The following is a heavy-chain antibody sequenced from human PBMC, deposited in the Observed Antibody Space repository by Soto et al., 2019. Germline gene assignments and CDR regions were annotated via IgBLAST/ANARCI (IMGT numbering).Heavy chain of an antibody. CDR2: IIPIFGTA. J-gene: IGHJ6*02. Sequence: QVQLVQSGAEVKKPGSSVKVSCKASGGTFSSYAISWVRQAPGQGLEWMGGIIPIFGTANYAQKFQGRVTITADESTSTAYMELSSLRSEDTAVYYCARSGAYDSSGYYYDYYYYGMDVWGLGTTVTVSS. D-gene: IGHD3-22*01. CDR1: GGTFSSYA. CDR3: ARSGAYDSSGYYYDYYYYGMDV. V-gene: IGHV1-69*01.